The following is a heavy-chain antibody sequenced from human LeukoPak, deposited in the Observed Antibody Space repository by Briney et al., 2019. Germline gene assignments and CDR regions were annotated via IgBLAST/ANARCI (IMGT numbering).Heavy chain of an antibody. Sequence: FQGRVTMTTDTSASTAYMELRSLRSDDTAVYYCARAGLTGRGYIDYWGQGTLVTVSS. D-gene: IGHD6-13*01. CDR3: ARAGLTGRGYIDY. V-gene: IGHV1-18*01. J-gene: IGHJ4*02.